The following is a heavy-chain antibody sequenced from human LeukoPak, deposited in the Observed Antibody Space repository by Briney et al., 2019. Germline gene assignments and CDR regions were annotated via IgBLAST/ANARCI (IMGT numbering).Heavy chain of an antibody. CDR2: IYCNDDK. CDR3: AHIYCSGGNCYLGRNRFDP. V-gene: IGHV2-5*01. CDR1: GFSLSTSAVG. D-gene: IGHD2-15*01. J-gene: IGHJ5*02. Sequence: SGPTLVNPTQTLTLTCTFSGFSLSTSAVGVGWIRQPPGKPLEWLAFIYCNDDKRYRQSLKSRLTVTKDTSKNQVVLRMTNMAHVDTGTYYCAHIYCSGGNCYLGRNRFDPWGQGTLVTVSS.